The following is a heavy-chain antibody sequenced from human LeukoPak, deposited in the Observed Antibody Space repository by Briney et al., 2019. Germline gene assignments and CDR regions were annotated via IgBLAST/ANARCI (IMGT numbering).Heavy chain of an antibody. Sequence: GGSLRLSCAASGFTFSRYAMSWVRQAPGKGLEWVSAISGSGASTYYADSVKGRFTISRDNSKNTLCLQMNSLRVEDTAVYYCAKSMSGYSYGTIDYWGQGTLVTVSS. CDR3: AKSMSGYSYGTIDY. V-gene: IGHV3-23*01. CDR1: GFTFSRYA. CDR2: ISGSGAST. J-gene: IGHJ4*02. D-gene: IGHD5-18*01.